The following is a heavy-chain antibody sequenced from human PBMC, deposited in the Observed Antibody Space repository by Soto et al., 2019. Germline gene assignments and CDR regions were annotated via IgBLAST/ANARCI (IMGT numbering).Heavy chain of an antibody. Sequence: GASVKVSCKASGYTFTTYDINWVRQAPGQRLEWLGWMDPNSGSTGYAQNFQGRITMTTNISRNTAHMELSSLQSEDTAVYYCARERKFDFWRKGLDVWGQGTTLTVSS. V-gene: IGHV1-8*01. CDR2: MDPNSGST. CDR1: GYTFTTYD. D-gene: IGHD3-3*01. CDR3: ARERKFDFWRKGLDV. J-gene: IGHJ6*02.